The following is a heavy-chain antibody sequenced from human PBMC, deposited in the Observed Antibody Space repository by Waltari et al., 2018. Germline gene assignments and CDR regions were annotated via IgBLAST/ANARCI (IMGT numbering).Heavy chain of an antibody. Sequence: QVQLVQSGAEVKKPGASVKVSCKASGYTFTGYYMHWVRQAPGQGLEWMGRSNPNRCGTNYAQKGQGRVTMTRDTSISTAYMELSRLRSDDTAVYYCARERLQASYYYYYGMDVWGQGTTVTVSS. D-gene: IGHD6-25*01. CDR2: SNPNRCGT. CDR3: ARERLQASYYYYYGMDV. V-gene: IGHV1-2*06. CDR1: GYTFTGYY. J-gene: IGHJ6*02.